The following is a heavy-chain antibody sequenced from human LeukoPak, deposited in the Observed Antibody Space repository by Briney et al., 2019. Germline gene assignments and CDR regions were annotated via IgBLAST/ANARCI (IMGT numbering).Heavy chain of an antibody. D-gene: IGHD5-24*01. CDR2: IKQDGSEK. CDR1: GFTFSSYW. CDR3: ARDRVEMATSDAFDI. J-gene: IGHJ3*02. V-gene: IGHV3-7*03. Sequence: GGSLRLSCAASGFTFSSYWMSWVRQAPGKGLEWVANIKQDGSEKYYVDSVKGRFTISRDNAKNSLYLQMNSLRAEDTAVYYCARDRVEMATSDAFDIWGQGTMVTVSS.